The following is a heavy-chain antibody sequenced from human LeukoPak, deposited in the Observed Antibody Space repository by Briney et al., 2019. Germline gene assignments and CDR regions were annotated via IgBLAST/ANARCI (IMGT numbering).Heavy chain of an antibody. J-gene: IGHJ4*02. CDR3: ARSGYSSSWYPKYYFDY. CDR2: IITIFGTA. D-gene: IGHD6-13*01. CDR1: GGTFSSYA. V-gene: IGHV1-69*13. Sequence: GASVKVPCKASGGTFSSYAISWVRQAPGQGLEWMGGIITIFGTANYAQKFQGRVTITADESTSTAYMELSSLRSEDTAVYYCARSGYSSSWYPKYYFDYWGQGTLVTVSS.